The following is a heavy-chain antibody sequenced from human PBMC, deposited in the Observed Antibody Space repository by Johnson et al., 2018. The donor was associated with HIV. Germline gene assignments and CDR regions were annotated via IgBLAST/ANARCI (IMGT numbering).Heavy chain of an antibody. CDR3: ARDGESQQLPLGDAFDI. V-gene: IGHV3-30-3*01. J-gene: IGHJ3*02. D-gene: IGHD6-13*01. CDR2: ISYDGSNK. Sequence: QVQLMESGGGVVQPGRSLRLSCAASGFTFSSYAMHWVRQAPGKGLEWVAVISYDGSNKYYADSVKGRLTISRDNAKNSLYLQMNSLRAEDTAVYYCARDGESQQLPLGDAFDIWGQGTMVIVSS. CDR1: GFTFSSYA.